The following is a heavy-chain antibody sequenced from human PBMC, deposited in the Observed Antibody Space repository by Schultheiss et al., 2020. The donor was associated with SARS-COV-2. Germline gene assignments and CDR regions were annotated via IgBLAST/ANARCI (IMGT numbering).Heavy chain of an antibody. Sequence: ALRLSCAASGFTFDDYAMHWVRQAPGKGLEWVSGISWNSGSIGYADSVKGRFTISRDNAKNSLYLQMNSLRAEDTAVYYCARDSSLDTAMVPYYYYYMDVWGKGTTVTVSS. D-gene: IGHD5-18*01. CDR2: ISWNSGSI. J-gene: IGHJ6*03. CDR3: ARDSSLDTAMVPYYYYYMDV. CDR1: GFTFDDYA. V-gene: IGHV3-9*01.